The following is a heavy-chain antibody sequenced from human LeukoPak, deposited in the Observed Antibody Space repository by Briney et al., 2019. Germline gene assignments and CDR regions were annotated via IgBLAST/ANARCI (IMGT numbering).Heavy chain of an antibody. CDR3: ARPIAAAGRGLDY. Sequence: KFQGRVTITRDTSASTAYMELSGLRSEDTAVYYCARPIAAAGRGLDYWGQGTLVTVSS. J-gene: IGHJ4*02. D-gene: IGHD6-13*01. V-gene: IGHV1-3*01.